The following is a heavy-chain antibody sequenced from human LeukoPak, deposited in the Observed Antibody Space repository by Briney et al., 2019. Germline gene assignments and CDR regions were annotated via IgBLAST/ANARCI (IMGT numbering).Heavy chain of an antibody. Sequence: GGSLRLSCAASGFTFSNYWMNWVRQAPGKGLEWVANIKPDGNDKYYVDSVKGRFTISRDNAKNSLYLQMDSLRAEDSAVYYCARGGDYYYYYMDVWGKGTTVTISS. D-gene: IGHD2-15*01. V-gene: IGHV3-7*01. CDR2: IKPDGNDK. CDR1: GFTFSNYW. CDR3: ARGGDYYYYYMDV. J-gene: IGHJ6*03.